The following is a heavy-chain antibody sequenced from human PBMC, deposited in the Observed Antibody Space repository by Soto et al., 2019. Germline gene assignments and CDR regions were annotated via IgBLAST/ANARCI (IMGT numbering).Heavy chain of an antibody. CDR2: ISSSSSYI. CDR3: ARDQWSGYGMNDY. J-gene: IGHJ4*02. Sequence: GGSLRLSYAASGFTFSSYSMNWVRQAPGKGLEWVSSISSSSSYIYYADSVKGRFTISRDNAKNSLYLQMNSLRAEDTAVYYCARDQWSGYGMNDYWGQGTLVTVSS. D-gene: IGHD5-12*01. CDR1: GFTFSSYS. V-gene: IGHV3-21*01.